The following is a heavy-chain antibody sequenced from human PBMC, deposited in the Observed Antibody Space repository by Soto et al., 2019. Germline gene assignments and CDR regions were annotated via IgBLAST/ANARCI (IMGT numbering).Heavy chain of an antibody. V-gene: IGHV3-74*01. J-gene: IGHJ3*02. CDR1: GFTFSSYW. D-gene: IGHD3-9*01. Sequence: EVQLVESGGGLVQPGGSLRLSCAASGFTFSSYWMHWARQAPGKGLVWVSRIHSDGSNTNYADSVKGRFTISRDNAKNTLYLQMNSLRAEDTAVYYCAREVNWLKAFDIWGQGTMVTVSS. CDR2: IHSDGSNT. CDR3: AREVNWLKAFDI.